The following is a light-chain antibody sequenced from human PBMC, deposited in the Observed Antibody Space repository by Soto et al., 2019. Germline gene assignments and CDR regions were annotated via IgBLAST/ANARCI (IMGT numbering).Light chain of an antibody. Sequence: QSALTQPASVSGSPGQSITISCTGTSSDVGGYNYVSWYQHHPGKAPKLMIYGVSDRPSGVSNRFSGSKSGNTASLTISGLPAEDEGDYYCSSYSSRSTLDYVFGTGTKLTVL. CDR1: SSDVGGYNY. CDR2: GVS. J-gene: IGLJ1*01. CDR3: SSYSSRSTLDYV. V-gene: IGLV2-14*01.